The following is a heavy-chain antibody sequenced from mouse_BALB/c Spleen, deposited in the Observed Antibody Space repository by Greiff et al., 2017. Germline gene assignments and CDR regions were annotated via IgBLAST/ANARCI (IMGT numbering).Heavy chain of an antibody. Sequence: VQLQQSGAELVRPGTSVKISCKASGYTFTNYWLGWVKQRPGHGLEWIGDIYPGGGYTNYNEKFKGKATLTADTSSSTAYMQLSSLTSEDSAVYFCARFGDYGNFYYAMDYWGQGTSVTVSS. CDR2: IYPGGGYT. CDR3: ARFGDYGNFYYAMDY. V-gene: IGHV1-63*02. D-gene: IGHD2-1*01. J-gene: IGHJ4*01. CDR1: GYTFTNYW.